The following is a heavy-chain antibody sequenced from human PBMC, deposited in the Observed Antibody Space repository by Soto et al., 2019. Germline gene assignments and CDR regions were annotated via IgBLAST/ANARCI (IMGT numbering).Heavy chain of an antibody. CDR1: GGSISSYY. CDR3: ARLGVRYFANYYMDV. D-gene: IGHD3-9*01. V-gene: IGHV4-59*08. CDR2: IYYSGST. Sequence: QVQLQESGPGLVKPSETLSLTCTVSGGSISSYYWSWIRQPPGKGLEWIGYIYYSGSTNYNPSLKSRVTISVDTSKNQFALKLSSVTAADTAVYYCARLGVRYFANYYMDVWGKGTTVTVSS. J-gene: IGHJ6*03.